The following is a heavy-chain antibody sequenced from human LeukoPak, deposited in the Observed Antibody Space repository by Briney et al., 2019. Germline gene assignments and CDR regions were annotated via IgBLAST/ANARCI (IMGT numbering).Heavy chain of an antibody. CDR3: SRGLYSRKLGY. Sequence: GGSLRLSCAASGFTVSSNYMSGVRQAPGKGLEWVSVIYSGGSTYYADSVKGRFTISRHNSKNTLYLQMNSLRAEDTAVYFCSRGLYSRKLGYWGQGILVTVSS. CDR1: GFTVSSNY. J-gene: IGHJ4*02. CDR2: IYSGGST. V-gene: IGHV3-53*04. D-gene: IGHD1-26*01.